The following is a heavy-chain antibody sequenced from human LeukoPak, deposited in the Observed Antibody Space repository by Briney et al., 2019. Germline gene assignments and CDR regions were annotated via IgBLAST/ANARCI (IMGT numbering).Heavy chain of an antibody. Sequence: PSETLSLTCTVSGGSISSSSYYWGWIRQPPGKGLEWIGSIYYSGSTYYNPSLKSRVTISVDTSKNQFSLKLSSVTAADTAVYYCARRGTDEGVVDYWGQGTLVTVSS. D-gene: IGHD1-1*01. CDR2: IYYSGST. V-gene: IGHV4-39*01. CDR1: GGSISSSSYY. J-gene: IGHJ4*02. CDR3: ARRGTDEGVVDY.